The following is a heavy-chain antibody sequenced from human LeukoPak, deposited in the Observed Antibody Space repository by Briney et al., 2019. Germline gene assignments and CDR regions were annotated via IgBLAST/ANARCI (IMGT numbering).Heavy chain of an antibody. CDR1: GFTFSSYW. Sequence: GGSLRLSCAASGFTFSSYWMHWVRQAPGKGLVWVSRINSDGSSTSYADSVKGRFTISRDNAKNTPYLQMNSLRAEDTAVYYCARVGSGTLAAAGSHLPGYWGQGTLVTVSS. CDR2: INSDGSST. V-gene: IGHV3-74*01. CDR3: ARVGSGTLAAAGSHLPGY. D-gene: IGHD6-13*01. J-gene: IGHJ4*02.